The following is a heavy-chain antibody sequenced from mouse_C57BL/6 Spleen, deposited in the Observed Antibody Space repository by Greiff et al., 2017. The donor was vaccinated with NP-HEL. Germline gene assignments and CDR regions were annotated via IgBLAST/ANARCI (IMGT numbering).Heavy chain of an antibody. J-gene: IGHJ3*01. V-gene: IGHV3-1*01. D-gene: IGHD2-4*01. CDR2: ISYSGST. Sequence: DVQLQESGPGMVKPSQSLSLTCTVTGYSITSGYDWHWIRHFPGNKLEWMGYISYSGSTNSNPSLKSRISITHDTSKNHFFLKLHSVTTEDTATYYCARAYDYDRAWFAYWGQGTLVTVSA. CDR1: GYSITSGYD. CDR3: ARAYDYDRAWFAY.